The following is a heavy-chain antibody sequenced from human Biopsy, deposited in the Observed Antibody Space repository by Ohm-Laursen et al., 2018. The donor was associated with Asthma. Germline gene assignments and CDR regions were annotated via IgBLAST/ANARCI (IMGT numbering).Heavy chain of an antibody. CDR2: IIPMYGVP. D-gene: IGHD3-16*01. Sequence: GASVKVSCKTSGYTFIGYHIHWARQAPGQGLEWMGGIIPMYGVPKVAQKFQGRVTITADESTSTAYMEMSSLRSEDTAVYYCARVDAIMISGDFYFYSGFDLWGQGTTVRVSS. V-gene: IGHV1-69*13. CDR3: ARVDAIMISGDFYFYSGFDL. CDR1: GYTFIGYH. J-gene: IGHJ6*02.